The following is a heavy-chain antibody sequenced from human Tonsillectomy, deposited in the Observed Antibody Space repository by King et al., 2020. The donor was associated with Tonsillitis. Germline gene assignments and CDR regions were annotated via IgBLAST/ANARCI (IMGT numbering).Heavy chain of an antibody. CDR1: GGSFSGYY. Sequence: VQLQQWGAGLLKPSETLSLTCAVYGGSFSGYYWSWIRQPPGKGLEWSGEINHSGSTNYNPSLKSRVNISGDTSKNQFSLKLSSVTAADTAVYYCARGGDCSGGSCYIDYWGQGTLDTVSS. J-gene: IGHJ4*02. CDR3: ARGGDCSGGSCYIDY. D-gene: IGHD2-15*01. CDR2: INHSGST. V-gene: IGHV4-34*01.